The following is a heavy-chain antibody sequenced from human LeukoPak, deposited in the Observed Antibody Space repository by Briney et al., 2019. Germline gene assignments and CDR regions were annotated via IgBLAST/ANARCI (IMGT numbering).Heavy chain of an antibody. CDR3: ATSSGWYERNTWGGWFDP. J-gene: IGHJ5*02. CDR2: NYYSGST. Sequence: SETLSLTCSVSGGSIRSYYWNWIRQPPGKGLEWIGYNYYSGSTNYNPSLKSRVSISVDTSKNQFSLKLRSVTAADTAVYYCATSSGWYERNTWGGWFDPWGQGTLVTVSS. D-gene: IGHD6-19*01. V-gene: IGHV4-59*01. CDR1: GGSIRSYY.